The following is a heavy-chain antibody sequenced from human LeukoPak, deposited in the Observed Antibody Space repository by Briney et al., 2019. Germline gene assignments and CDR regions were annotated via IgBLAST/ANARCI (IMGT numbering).Heavy chain of an antibody. J-gene: IGHJ3*01. V-gene: IGHV3-21*01. CDR3: VRDYGGSSGAFDL. CDR1: GFIFSSYA. D-gene: IGHD4-23*01. Sequence: GESLRLSWRASGFIFSSYALNWVRRAPGQGLEWVSSISSSSGDIYYTDSVKGRFTISRDNARKSLYLQMNSLRVEDTAVYYCVRDYGGSSGAFDLWGQGTMVTVSS. CDR2: ISSSSGDI.